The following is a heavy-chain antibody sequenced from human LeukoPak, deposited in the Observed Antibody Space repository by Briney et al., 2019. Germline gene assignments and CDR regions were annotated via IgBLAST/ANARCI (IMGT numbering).Heavy chain of an antibody. D-gene: IGHD6-13*01. CDR1: GFTFSSYA. V-gene: IGHV3-23*01. J-gene: IGHJ4*02. CDR2: ISGSGST. CDR3: ARVAAAGTWVYYFDY. Sequence: GGSLRLSCAASGFTFSSYAMSWVRQAPGKGLEWVSAISGSGSTYYADSVKGRFTISRDSSKNTLYLQMNSLRAEDTAVYYCARVAAAGTWVYYFDYWGQGTLVTVSS.